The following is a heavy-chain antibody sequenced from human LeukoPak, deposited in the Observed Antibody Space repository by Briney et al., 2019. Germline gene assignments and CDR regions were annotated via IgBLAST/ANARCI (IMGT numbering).Heavy chain of an antibody. CDR3: AAGLAAAASYYFDY. Sequence: SETLSLTCTVSGGSISSYYWSWIRQPPGKGLEWIGYIYYSGSTNYNPSLKSRVTISVDTSKNQFSLKLSSVTAADTAVYYCAAGLAAAASYYFDYWGQGTLVTVSS. CDR1: GGSISSYY. D-gene: IGHD6-13*01. V-gene: IGHV4-59*01. CDR2: IYYSGST. J-gene: IGHJ4*02.